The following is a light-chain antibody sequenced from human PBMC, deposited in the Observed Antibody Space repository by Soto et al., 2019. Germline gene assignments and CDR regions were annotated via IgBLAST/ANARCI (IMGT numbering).Light chain of an antibody. V-gene: IGKV3-15*01. CDR3: QQSDSTPYT. J-gene: IGKJ2*01. CDR1: QSVSSD. CDR2: GAS. Sequence: EIVMTQSPATLSVSPGERATLSCRASQSVSSDLAWYHQKPGQAPRLLIYGASTRATGIPARFSGSGSGTEFTLTINSLQSEDFSTYYCQQSDSTPYTFGQGTKVEI.